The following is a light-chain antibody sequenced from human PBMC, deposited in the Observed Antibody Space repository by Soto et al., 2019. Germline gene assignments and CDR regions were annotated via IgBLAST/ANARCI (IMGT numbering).Light chain of an antibody. CDR3: QQYGSSPPIT. J-gene: IGKJ5*01. CDR2: GAS. CDR1: HSVSSSY. Sequence: DIVLTQSPGTLSLSPGERATLSCRASHSVSSSYLAWYQQKPGQAPRLLIYGASRRATDIPDRFSGSGSGTDFTLTISRLEPEDFAVYYCQQYGSSPPITFGQGTRLQIK. V-gene: IGKV3-20*01.